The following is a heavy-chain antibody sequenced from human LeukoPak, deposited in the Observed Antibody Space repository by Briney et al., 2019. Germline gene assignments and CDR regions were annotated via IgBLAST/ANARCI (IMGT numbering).Heavy chain of an antibody. J-gene: IGHJ5*02. D-gene: IGHD2-15*01. Sequence: PGGSLRLSCAASGFTFKSYGMHWVRQAPGKGLEWVAVISYDGSHKYYADSVKGRSTISRDNSKNTLFLQMDSLRIEDTAVYNCAKDHTSGYCNGGSCNSPYFDPWGQGTLVTVSS. CDR2: ISYDGSHK. CDR1: GFTFKSYG. CDR3: AKDHTSGYCNGGSCNSPYFDP. V-gene: IGHV3-30*18.